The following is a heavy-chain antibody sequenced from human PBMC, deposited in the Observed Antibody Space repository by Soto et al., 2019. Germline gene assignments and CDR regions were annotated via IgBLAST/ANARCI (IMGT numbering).Heavy chain of an antibody. V-gene: IGHV4-61*01. CDR2: VYYSGRT. CDR1: GGSVSSGTYY. CDR3: ARARGYYDSSAYNWFDP. D-gene: IGHD3-22*01. J-gene: IGHJ5*02. Sequence: SETLSLTCTVSGGSVSSGTYYWNWIRQPPGKGLEWIGFVYYSGRTNYNPSLKSRVTISEDTSKNQLSLKLSSVTAADTSVYYCARARGYYDSSAYNWFDPWGQGTLVTVSS.